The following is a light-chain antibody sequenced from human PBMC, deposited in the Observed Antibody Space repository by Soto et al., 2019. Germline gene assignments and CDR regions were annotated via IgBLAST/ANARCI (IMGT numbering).Light chain of an antibody. Sequence: QSVLTQPPSVSGAPGQWVTISCTGSSSNVGAGYDVHWYQQLPGTAPKLLIYGNSNRPSGVPDRFSGSKSGTSASLAITGLQAEDEADYYCQSYDSRLSGWVFGGGTKVTVL. J-gene: IGLJ3*02. CDR3: QSYDSRLSGWV. CDR1: SSNVGAGYD. CDR2: GNS. V-gene: IGLV1-40*01.